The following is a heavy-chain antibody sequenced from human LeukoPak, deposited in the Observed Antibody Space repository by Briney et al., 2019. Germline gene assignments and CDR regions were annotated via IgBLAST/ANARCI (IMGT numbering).Heavy chain of an antibody. CDR3: ARERVPAAKGVGAAFDI. J-gene: IGHJ3*02. D-gene: IGHD2-2*01. CDR1: GYTFTSYG. Sequence: ASVQVSCKASGYTFTSYGISWVRQAPGQGLEWMGWISAYNGNANYAQKLQGSVTMTTDTSTSTAYMELRSLRSDDTAVYYCARERVPAAKGVGAAFDIWGQGTMVTVSS. V-gene: IGHV1-18*01. CDR2: ISAYNGNA.